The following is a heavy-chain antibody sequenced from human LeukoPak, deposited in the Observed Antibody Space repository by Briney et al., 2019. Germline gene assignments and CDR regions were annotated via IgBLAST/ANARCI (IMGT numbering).Heavy chain of an antibody. CDR2: IYPGDSDT. D-gene: IGHD2-2*01. V-gene: IGHV5-51*01. Sequence: KAGESLEISCQGSGYSFTSYWIGWVRQVPGKGLEWMGIIYPGDSDTRYSPSFQGQVTISADKSISTAYLQWSSLKASDTAMYYCARAGKVVPAANMVWGQGTLVTVSS. J-gene: IGHJ4*02. CDR3: ARAGKVVPAANMV. CDR1: GYSFTSYW.